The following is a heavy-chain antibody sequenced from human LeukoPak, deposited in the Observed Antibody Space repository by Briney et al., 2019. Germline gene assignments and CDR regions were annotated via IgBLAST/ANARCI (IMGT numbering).Heavy chain of an antibody. CDR3: AKSTAWTVTTHFDY. Sequence: PGGSLRLSCAASGFTFSSYAMSWVRQAPGKGLEWVSAISGSGGSTYYADSVKGRFTISRDNSRNTLYLQMDSLRAEDTAVYYCAKSTAWTVTTHFDYWGQGTLVTVSS. CDR2: ISGSGGST. V-gene: IGHV3-23*01. D-gene: IGHD4-17*01. CDR1: GFTFSSYA. J-gene: IGHJ4*02.